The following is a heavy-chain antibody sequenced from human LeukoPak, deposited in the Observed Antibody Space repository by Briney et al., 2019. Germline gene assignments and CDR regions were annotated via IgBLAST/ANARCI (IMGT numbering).Heavy chain of an antibody. D-gene: IGHD3-10*01. Sequence: GASVKVSCKASGYTFTSYYMHWVRQAPGQGLGWMGIINPSGGSTSYAQKFQGRVTMTRDTSTSTVYMELSSLRSEDTAVYYCARDRRITMVRGVMSYWGQGTLVTVSS. V-gene: IGHV1-46*01. CDR2: INPSGGST. CDR3: ARDRRITMVRGVMSY. CDR1: GYTFTSYY. J-gene: IGHJ4*02.